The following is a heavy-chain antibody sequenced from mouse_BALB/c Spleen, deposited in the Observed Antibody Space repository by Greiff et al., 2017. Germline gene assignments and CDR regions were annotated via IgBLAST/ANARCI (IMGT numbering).Heavy chain of an antibody. D-gene: IGHD2-3*01. CDR1: GYTFTEYT. V-gene: IGHV1-18*01. CDR3: ASPDGYYEDYYAMDY. Sequence: VQLKQSGPELVKPGASVKISCKTSGYTFTEYTMHWVKQSHGKSLEWIGGINPNNGGTSYNQKFKGKATLTVDKSSSTAYMELRSLTSEDSAVYYCASPDGYYEDYYAMDYWGQGTSVTVSS. CDR2: INPNNGGT. J-gene: IGHJ4*01.